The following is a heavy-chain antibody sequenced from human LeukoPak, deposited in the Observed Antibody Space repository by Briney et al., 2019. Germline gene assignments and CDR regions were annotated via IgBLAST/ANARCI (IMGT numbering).Heavy chain of an antibody. J-gene: IGHJ4*02. D-gene: IGHD6-19*01. CDR3: ARAPPYSSGWYVVGAYHFDY. V-gene: IGHV3-48*02. CDR2: ISSSSSTV. CDR1: GFTFSSYS. Sequence: GGSLRLSCAASGFTFSSYSMNWVRQAPGKGLEWVSYISSSSSTVYYADSVKGRFTISRDNAKNSLYLQMNSLRDEDTAVYYCARAPPYSSGWYVVGAYHFDYWGQGTLVTVSS.